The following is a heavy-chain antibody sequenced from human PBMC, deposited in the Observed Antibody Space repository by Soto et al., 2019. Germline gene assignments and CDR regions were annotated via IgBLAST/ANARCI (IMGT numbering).Heavy chain of an antibody. J-gene: IGHJ6*02. V-gene: IGHV1-69*01. CDR1: GGTFSSYA. Sequence: QVQLVQSGAEVKKPGSSVKVSCKASGGTFSSYAISWVRQAPGQGLEWMEGIIPIFGTANYAQKFQGRVTITADESTSTADRELSSLRSEDTAVYYCAREFEGIAVAGSFRNYYYYGMDVWGQGTTVTVSS. CDR3: AREFEGIAVAGSFRNYYYYGMDV. CDR2: IIPIFGTA. D-gene: IGHD6-19*01.